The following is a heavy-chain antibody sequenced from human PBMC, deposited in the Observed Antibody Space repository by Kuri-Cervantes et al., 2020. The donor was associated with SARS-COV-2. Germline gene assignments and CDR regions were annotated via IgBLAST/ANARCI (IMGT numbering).Heavy chain of an antibody. D-gene: IGHD3-3*01. CDR2: IKSKTDGGTT. Sequence: GESLKISCAASGFTFSNAWMSWVRQAPGKGLEWVGRIKSKTDGGTTDYAAPVKGRFTISRDDSKNTLYLQMNSLKTEDTAVYYCTTVEPTPEYYDFWSGPTYYYYMDVWGKGTTVTVSS. V-gene: IGHV3-15*01. J-gene: IGHJ6*03. CDR3: TTVEPTPEYYDFWSGPTYYYYMDV. CDR1: GFTFSNAW.